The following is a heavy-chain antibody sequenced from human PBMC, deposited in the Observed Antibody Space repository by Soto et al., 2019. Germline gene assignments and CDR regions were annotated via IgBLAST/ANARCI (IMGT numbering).Heavy chain of an antibody. D-gene: IGHD2-8*01. CDR1: GYTFTSYD. Sequence: ASVKVSCKASGYTFTSYDINWVRQATGQGLEWMGWMNPNSGNTGYAQMFQGRVTMTRNTSISTAYTELSSLRSEDTAVYYCARGVVLMVYAIGPYDAFDIWGQGTMVTVSS. CDR2: MNPNSGNT. CDR3: ARGVVLMVYAIGPYDAFDI. J-gene: IGHJ3*02. V-gene: IGHV1-8*01.